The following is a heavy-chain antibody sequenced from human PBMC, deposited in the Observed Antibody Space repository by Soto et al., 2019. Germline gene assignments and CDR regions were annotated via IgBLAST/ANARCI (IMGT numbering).Heavy chain of an antibody. J-gene: IGHJ2*01. CDR1: GGTFSNTA. V-gene: IGHV1-69*06. CDR3: ARVGARATVSDNWYFAV. Sequence: HLVQSGEEVKKPGSSVRVSCKASGGTFSNTAVSWVRQAPGQGLEWVGGFIPLFSTERYAQKFQGRVTINADTSTNKAYMELRNLRSEDTAVYYCARVGARATVSDNWYFAVWGRGSLVTVSS. CDR2: FIPLFSTE. D-gene: IGHD4-4*01.